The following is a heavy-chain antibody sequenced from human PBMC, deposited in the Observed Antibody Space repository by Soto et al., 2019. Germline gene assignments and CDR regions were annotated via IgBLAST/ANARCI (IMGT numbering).Heavy chain of an antibody. V-gene: IGHV3-48*01. CDR1: GFTFSSYG. CDR2: ISSASTTI. D-gene: IGHD3-10*01. Sequence: GSLRLSCEASGFTFSSYGMKWIRQAPGKGLEWIAYISSASTTIFYADSVEGRFTISRDNANNSLFLQMNSLTAGDTAVYYCAKGPHSASGYYYMDVWGKGTTVTVSS. CDR3: AKGPHSASGYYYMDV. J-gene: IGHJ6*03.